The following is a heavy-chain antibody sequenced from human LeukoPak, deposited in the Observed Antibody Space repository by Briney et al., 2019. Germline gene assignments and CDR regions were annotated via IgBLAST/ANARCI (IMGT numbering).Heavy chain of an antibody. D-gene: IGHD6-19*01. CDR1: GYTFTGYY. J-gene: IGHJ6*02. CDR3: AREDSTGWYNYGLDV. CDR2: INPNSGGT. Sequence: ASVKVSCKASGYTFTGYYMHWVRQAPGQGLEWMGWINPNSGGTNYAQKFQGRVTMTRDTSISTAYMELSRLRSDDTAVYYCAREDSTGWYNYGLDVWGQGTTVTVSS. V-gene: IGHV1-2*02.